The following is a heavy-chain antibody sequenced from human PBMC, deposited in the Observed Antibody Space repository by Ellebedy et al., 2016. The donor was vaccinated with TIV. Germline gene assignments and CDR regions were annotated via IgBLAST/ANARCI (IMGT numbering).Heavy chain of an antibody. V-gene: IGHV1-24*01. Sequence: ASVKVSCKVSGYTLTDLSMHWVRQAPGKGLEWMGGFDPEDGETIYAQKFQGRVTMTEDTSTDTAYMELSSLRSEDTAVYYCATDLSRYSYGPIGYFDYWGQGTLVTVSS. CDR3: ATDLSRYSYGPIGYFDY. CDR2: FDPEDGET. CDR1: GYTLTDLS. D-gene: IGHD5-18*01. J-gene: IGHJ4*02.